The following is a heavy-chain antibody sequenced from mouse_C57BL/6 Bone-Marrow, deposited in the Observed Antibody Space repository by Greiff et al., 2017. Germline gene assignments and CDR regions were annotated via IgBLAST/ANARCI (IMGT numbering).Heavy chain of an antibody. CDR2: IYPGSGST. CDR1: GYTFTSYW. V-gene: IGHV1-55*01. CDR3: ARIYYYGSSYVGLWYFDV. Sequence: QVQLQQPGAELVKPGDSVTMSCKASGYTFTSYWITWVKQRPGQGLEWIGDIYPGSGSTNYNETFKSKATLTVDTSSSTAYMQLSSLTSEDSAVYYGARIYYYGSSYVGLWYFDVWGTGTTVTVSS. J-gene: IGHJ1*03. D-gene: IGHD1-1*01.